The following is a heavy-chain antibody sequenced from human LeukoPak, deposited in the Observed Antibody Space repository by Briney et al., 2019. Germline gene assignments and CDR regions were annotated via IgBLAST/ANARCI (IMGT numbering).Heavy chain of an antibody. Sequence: SETLSLTCNVSGGSISSSSYYWGWIRQPPGKGLEWIGSMYYSGSSYYNPSLKSRVTISVDTSKNQFSLKLSSVTAADTAVYYCARQYSGYLRDWFDPWGQGTLVTVSS. D-gene: IGHD5-12*01. CDR2: MYYSGSS. CDR1: GGSISSSSYY. J-gene: IGHJ5*02. V-gene: IGHV4-39*01. CDR3: ARQYSGYLRDWFDP.